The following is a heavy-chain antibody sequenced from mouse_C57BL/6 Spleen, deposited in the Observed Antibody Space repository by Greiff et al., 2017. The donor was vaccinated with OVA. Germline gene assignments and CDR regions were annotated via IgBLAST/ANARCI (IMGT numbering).Heavy chain of an antibody. CDR1: GFNIKDYY. CDR2: IDPEDGDT. V-gene: IGHV14-1*01. Sequence: EVQLQQSGAELVRPGASVKLSCTASGFNIKDYYMHWVKPRPEQGLEWIGRIDPEDGDTEYAPKFQGKATMTADTSSNTAYLQLSSLTSEDTAVYYCTTGYYGSAWFAYWGQGTLVTVSA. D-gene: IGHD1-1*01. CDR3: TTGYYGSAWFAY. J-gene: IGHJ3*01.